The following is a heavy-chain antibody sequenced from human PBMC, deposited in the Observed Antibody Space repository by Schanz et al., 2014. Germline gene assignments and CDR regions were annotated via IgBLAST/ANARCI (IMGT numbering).Heavy chain of an antibody. CDR3: ARTLVNGSRKWFVP. D-gene: IGHD3-10*01. CDR2: IYTSGSS. J-gene: IGHJ5*02. V-gene: IGHV4-4*07. Sequence: QVHLQESGPGLVKPSETLSLTCTVSGGSITTNYWSWIRQPAGKGLEWIGHIYTSGSSNYNPSVKSRVTMSVGTSQKQISLKLPSVTAADTAVYYCARTLVNGSRKWFVPWGPGTQVTVSS. CDR1: GGSITTNY.